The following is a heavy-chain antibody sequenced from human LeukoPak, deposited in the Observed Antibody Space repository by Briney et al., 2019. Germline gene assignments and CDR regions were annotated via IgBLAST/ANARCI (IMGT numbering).Heavy chain of an antibody. CDR2: ISGSGGST. Sequence: GGSLRLSCAASGFAFSSFAMSWVRQAPGKGLDWVSSISGSGGSTYYADSVKGRFTISSDSSKNTVYLQMNSLRAEDTAVYYCAKGVGTNKGGYYFDYWGQGTPVTVSS. J-gene: IGHJ4*02. V-gene: IGHV3-23*01. CDR3: AKGVGTNKGGYYFDY. D-gene: IGHD1-26*01. CDR1: GFAFSSFA.